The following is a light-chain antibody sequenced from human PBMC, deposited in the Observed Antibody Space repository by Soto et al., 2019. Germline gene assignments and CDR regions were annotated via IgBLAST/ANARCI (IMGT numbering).Light chain of an antibody. CDR1: SSDVGGYNY. Sequence: QSALTQPASVSGSPGQSIAISCTGTSSDVGGYNYVSWYQQHPGKAPKLLINDVSNRPSGVSSRFSGSKSGNTASLTISGLQAEDEAEYYCSSYTISSTYVFGPGTKLTVL. V-gene: IGLV2-14*01. CDR3: SSYTISSTYV. J-gene: IGLJ1*01. CDR2: DVS.